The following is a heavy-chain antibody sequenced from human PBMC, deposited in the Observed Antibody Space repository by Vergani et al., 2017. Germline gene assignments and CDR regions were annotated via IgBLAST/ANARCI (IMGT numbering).Heavy chain of an antibody. J-gene: IGHJ4*02. CDR1: GFTFSSYA. Sequence: EVQLLESGGGLVQPGGSLRLSCGASGFTFSSYAMTWVRQAPGKGLEWVSAISGSGGNTFYTDSVKGRFTISRDNSKDTLYLQMNSLRVEDTAIYYCARSRQYVWGSYRTIYFDYWGQGTLVTVSS. V-gene: IGHV3-23*01. CDR2: ISGSGGNT. CDR3: ARSRQYVWGSYRTIYFDY. D-gene: IGHD3-16*02.